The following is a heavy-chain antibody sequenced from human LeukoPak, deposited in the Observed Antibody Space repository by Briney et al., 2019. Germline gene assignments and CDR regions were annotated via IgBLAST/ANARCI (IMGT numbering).Heavy chain of an antibody. Sequence: AGGSLRLSCAASGFNFSSYAMSWVRQAPGKGLEWVSAISGSGGSTYYADSVKGRFTISRDNSKNTLYLQMNSLRAEDTAVYYCAKDGLRELWPVGHWGQGTLVTVSS. D-gene: IGHD3-16*01. CDR3: AKDGLRELWPVGH. V-gene: IGHV3-23*01. CDR2: ISGSGGST. J-gene: IGHJ4*02. CDR1: GFNFSSYA.